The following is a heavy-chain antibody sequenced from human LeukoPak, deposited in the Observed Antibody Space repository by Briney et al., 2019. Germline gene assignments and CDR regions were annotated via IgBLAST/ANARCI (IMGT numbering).Heavy chain of an antibody. J-gene: IGHJ4*02. CDR1: GFTFSSYG. D-gene: IGHD2-2*01. CDR3: AKHHCSSISCHGRSSGDFDY. Sequence: PGRSLRLSCAASGFTFSSYGMHWVRQAPGKGLEWVAVTSSDGSNKYYADSLKGRFTISRDNSKNTLYLQMNSLRAEDTAVYFCAKHHCSSISCHGRSSGDFDYWGQGTLVTVSS. V-gene: IGHV3-30*18. CDR2: TSSDGSNK.